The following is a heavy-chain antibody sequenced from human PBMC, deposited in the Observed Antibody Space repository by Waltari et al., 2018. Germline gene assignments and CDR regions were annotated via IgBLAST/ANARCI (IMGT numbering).Heavy chain of an antibody. Sequence: QVQLVESGGGVVQPGRSLRLSCAASGFTFSSYGMHWVRQAPGKGLEWVAVIWYDGSNKYYADSVKGRFTISRDNSKNTLYLQMNSLRAEDTAMYYCAKEYSSAFYLPDAFDIWGQGTMVTVSS. J-gene: IGHJ3*02. D-gene: IGHD6-6*01. CDR2: IWYDGSNK. V-gene: IGHV3-30*18. CDR3: AKEYSSAFYLPDAFDI. CDR1: GFTFSSYG.